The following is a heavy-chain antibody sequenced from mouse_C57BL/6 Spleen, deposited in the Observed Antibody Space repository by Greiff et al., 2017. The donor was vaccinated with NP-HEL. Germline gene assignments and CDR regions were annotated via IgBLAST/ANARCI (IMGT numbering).Heavy chain of an antibody. Sequence: QVQLQQPGAELVRPGSSVKLSCKASGYTFTSYWMHWVKQRPIQGLEWIGNIDPSDSETHYNQKFKDKATLTVDKSSSTAYMQLSSLTSEDSAVYYCAREANWAIDYWGQGTTLTAAS. CDR3: AREANWAIDY. CDR2: IDPSDSET. V-gene: IGHV1-52*01. J-gene: IGHJ2*01. CDR1: GYTFTSYW. D-gene: IGHD4-1*01.